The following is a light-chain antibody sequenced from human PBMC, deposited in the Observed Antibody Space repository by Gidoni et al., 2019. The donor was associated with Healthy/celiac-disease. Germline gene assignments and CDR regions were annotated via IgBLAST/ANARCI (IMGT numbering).Light chain of an antibody. V-gene: IGLV2-23*01. CDR1: SSDVGSYNL. CDR2: EGS. J-gene: IGLJ1*01. CDR3: CSYAGSSAFV. Sequence: QSAVTQTASVSGSPGQSITISCTGTSSDVGSYNLVSCYPQHPGKAPKLMIYEGSKRPSGVSNRFSGSKSGNTASLTISGLQAEDEADYYCCSYAGSSAFVFGTGTKVTVL.